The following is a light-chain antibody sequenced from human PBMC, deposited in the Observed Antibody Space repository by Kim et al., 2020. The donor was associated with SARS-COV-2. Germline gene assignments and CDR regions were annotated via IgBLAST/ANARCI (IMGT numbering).Light chain of an antibody. V-gene: IGLV2-14*03. Sequence: QSALTQPASVSGSPGHSITISCTGTSSDIGAYTYVSWYQQHPGKAPKLIIFDVYQRPSGISDRFSGSKSGNTASLTLSGLQPEDEADYYCGSYTSSSTLVFGGGTQLTVL. CDR3: GSYTSSSTLV. CDR1: SSDIGAYTY. CDR2: DVY. J-gene: IGLJ3*02.